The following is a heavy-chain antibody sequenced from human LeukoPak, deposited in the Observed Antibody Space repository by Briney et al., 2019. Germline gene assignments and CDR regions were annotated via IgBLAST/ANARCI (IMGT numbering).Heavy chain of an antibody. V-gene: IGHV4-59*12. J-gene: IGHJ5*02. D-gene: IGHD5-18*01. CDR2: FHHSGST. CDR1: GGSISSYY. Sequence: SETLSLTCTVSGGSISSYYWTWIRQSSGKGLEWIGFFHHSGSTNYNPSFKSRVTISADTSNNHFSLRLTSVTAADTAIYYCAKGAGGFSYYNWFDPWGQGTLVTVSS. CDR3: AKGAGGFSYYNWFDP.